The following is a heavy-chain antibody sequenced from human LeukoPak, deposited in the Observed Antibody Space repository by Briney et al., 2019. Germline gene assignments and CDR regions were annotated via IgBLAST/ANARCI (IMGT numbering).Heavy chain of an antibody. CDR2: INPNSGGT. D-gene: IGHD6-25*01. Sequence: VASVKVSCKASGYTFTGYYIHWVRQAPGQGLEWMGWINPNSGGTNYAQYFQDRVTMTRDTSTSTVYMELSRLRSDDTAVYYCARVLSGYENYFVHWGQGTLVTVSS. CDR1: GYTFTGYY. CDR3: ARVLSGYENYFVH. V-gene: IGHV1-2*02. J-gene: IGHJ4*02.